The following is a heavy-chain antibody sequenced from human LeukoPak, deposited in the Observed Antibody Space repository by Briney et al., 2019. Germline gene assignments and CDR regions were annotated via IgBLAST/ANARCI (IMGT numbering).Heavy chain of an antibody. CDR3: AKFIYSSWYYFDY. Sequence: QAGGSLRLSCAASGFTFSSYAMSWVRQAPGKGLEWVSAISGSGGSTYYADSVKGRFTISRDISKNTLYLLMNSLRAEDTAVYYCAKFIYSSWYYFDYWGQGTLVTVSS. V-gene: IGHV3-23*01. J-gene: IGHJ4*02. D-gene: IGHD6-13*01. CDR2: ISGSGGST. CDR1: GFTFSSYA.